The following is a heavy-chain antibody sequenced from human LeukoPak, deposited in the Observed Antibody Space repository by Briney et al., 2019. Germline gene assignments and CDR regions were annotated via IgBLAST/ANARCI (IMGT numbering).Heavy chain of an antibody. D-gene: IGHD1-26*01. CDR3: VRSLNSGSYADL. CDR2: VYGVGTT. J-gene: IGHJ5*02. V-gene: IGHV3-53*01. Sequence: PGGSLRLSCAASGFTVSSNFMSWVRQAPGKGLEWVSVVYGVGTTYYADSVKGRFTISRDTSRNALYPQMSSLRVDDTAVYYCVRSLNSGSYADLWGQGTLITVSS. CDR1: GFTVSSNF.